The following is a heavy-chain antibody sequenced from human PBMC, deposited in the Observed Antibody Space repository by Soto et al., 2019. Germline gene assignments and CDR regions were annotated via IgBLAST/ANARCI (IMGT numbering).Heavy chain of an antibody. V-gene: IGHV3-53*01. J-gene: IGHJ1*01. CDR2: IYSGGST. CDR3: ARDRVESGYPEYFQH. CDR1: GFTVSSNY. Sequence: VQLVESGGGLTQPGGSLRLSCAASGFTVSSNYMSWVRQAPGKGLEWVSVIYSGGSTYYADSVKGRFTISRDNSKNTLYLQMNSKIAEATAVYYCARDRVESGYPEYFQHWGQGTLVSVTS. D-gene: IGHD3-22*01.